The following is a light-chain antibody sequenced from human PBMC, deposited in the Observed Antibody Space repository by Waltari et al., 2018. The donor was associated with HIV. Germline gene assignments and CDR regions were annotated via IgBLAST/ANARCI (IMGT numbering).Light chain of an antibody. J-gene: IGLJ2*01. CDR1: SRSVGGYNY. V-gene: IGLV2-14*01. CDR2: EVS. Sequence: QSALPQPASVSGSPGQAIHIPRTGPSRSVGGYNYVSWYQQHPGKAPQLMIYEVSNRPSRISIRFSCSKSGNTASLTISGLQAEDEADYYCCSYTSRSTLVFGGGTKLTVL. CDR3: CSYTSRSTLV.